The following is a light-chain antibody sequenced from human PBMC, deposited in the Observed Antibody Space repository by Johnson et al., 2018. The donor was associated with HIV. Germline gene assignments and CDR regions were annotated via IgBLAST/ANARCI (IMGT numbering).Light chain of an antibody. J-gene: IGLJ1*01. CDR1: SSNIGNNY. CDR3: GTWDSSLSAYV. V-gene: IGLV1-51*02. CDR2: ENN. Sequence: QSVLTQPPSVSAAPGQKVTISCSGSSSNIGNNYVSWFQHLPGTAPKLIIYENNKRPSGIPDRFSASKSGTSATLGITGLQTGDEADYYCGTWDSSLSAYVFGTGTKVTVL.